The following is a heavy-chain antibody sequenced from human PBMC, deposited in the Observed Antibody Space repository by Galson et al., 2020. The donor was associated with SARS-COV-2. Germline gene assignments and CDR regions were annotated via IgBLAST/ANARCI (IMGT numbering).Heavy chain of an antibody. Sequence: SETLSLTCTVSGGSISSSSYYCGWIRQPPGKGLEWIGSIYYSGSTYYNPSLKSRVTISVDTSKNQFSLKLSSVTAADTAVYYCARIPSPRSTLPYDGMDVWGQGTTVTVSS. V-gene: IGHV4-39*01. CDR1: GGSISSSSYY. CDR2: IYYSGST. J-gene: IGHJ6*02. D-gene: IGHD2-2*01. CDR3: ARIPSPRSTLPYDGMDV.